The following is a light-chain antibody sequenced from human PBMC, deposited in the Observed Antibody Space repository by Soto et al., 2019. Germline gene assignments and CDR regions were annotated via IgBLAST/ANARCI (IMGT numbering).Light chain of an antibody. CDR1: QRVSNY. V-gene: IGKV3-11*01. Sequence: EIVLTQSPATLSLSPGERATISCRASQRVSNYLAWYQHKPGQAPRLLIYDASIRATGIPARFSGSGSGTDFTLTISSLGPEDLAVYYCQQRSDCRALTFGGGTKVEIK. CDR3: QQRSDCRALT. J-gene: IGKJ4*01. CDR2: DAS.